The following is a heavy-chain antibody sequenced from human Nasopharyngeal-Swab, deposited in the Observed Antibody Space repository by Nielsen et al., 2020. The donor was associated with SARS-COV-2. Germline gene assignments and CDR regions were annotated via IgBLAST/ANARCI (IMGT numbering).Heavy chain of an antibody. Sequence: RGSLRLSCSASGFTFSSYAMHWVRQAPGKGLEYVSAISSNGGSTYYADSVKGRFTISRDNSKNTLYLQMSSLRAEDTAVYYCVKAVGSYMYYFDYWGQGTLVTVSS. V-gene: IGHV3-64D*08. CDR2: ISSNGGST. J-gene: IGHJ4*02. D-gene: IGHD1-26*01. CDR1: GFTFSSYA. CDR3: VKAVGSYMYYFDY.